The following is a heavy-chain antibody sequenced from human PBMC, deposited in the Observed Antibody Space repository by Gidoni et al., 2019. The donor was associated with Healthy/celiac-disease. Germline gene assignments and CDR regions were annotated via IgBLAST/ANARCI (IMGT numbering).Heavy chain of an antibody. D-gene: IGHD5-12*01. J-gene: IGHJ4*02. CDR3: APMGTPYSGYDPPGY. CDR1: GFTFSRYG. CDR2: IRYDGSNK. V-gene: IGHV3-30*02. Sequence: QVQLVESGGGVVQPGGFLRLSCAASGFTFSRYGMHWVRQAPGKGLEWVAFIRYDGSNKYYADSVKGRFTISRDNSKNTLYLQMNSLRAEDTAVYYCAPMGTPYSGYDPPGYWGQGTLVTVSS.